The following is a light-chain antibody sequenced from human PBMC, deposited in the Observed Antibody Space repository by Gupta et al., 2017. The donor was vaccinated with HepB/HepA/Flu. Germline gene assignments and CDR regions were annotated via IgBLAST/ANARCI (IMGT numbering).Light chain of an antibody. J-gene: IGLJ2*01. Sequence: SYELTQPPSVSVSPGQTARITCSGDKLGDKYACWYQQKPGQSPVLVIYQDSKRPSGIPERFSCSNSGNTATLTISGTQAMDEADYYCQAWDSSTVVFGGGTKLTVL. CDR2: QDS. V-gene: IGLV3-1*01. CDR3: QAWDSSTVV. CDR1: KLGDKY.